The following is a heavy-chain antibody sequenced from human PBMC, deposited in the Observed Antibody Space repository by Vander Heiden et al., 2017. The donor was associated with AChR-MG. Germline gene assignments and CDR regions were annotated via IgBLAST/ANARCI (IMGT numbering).Heavy chain of an antibody. D-gene: IGHD4-17*01. J-gene: IGHJ6*02. CDR1: GFTFSSYG. Sequence: QVQLVESGGGVVQPGRSLRLSCAASGFTFSSYGMHWVRQAPGKGLEWVAVIWYDGSNKYYADSVKGRFTISRDNSKNTLYLQMNSLRAEDTAVYYCASSYTVTTQPLYYYGMDVWGQGTTVTVSS. CDR2: IWYDGSNK. V-gene: IGHV3-33*01. CDR3: ASSYTVTTQPLYYYGMDV.